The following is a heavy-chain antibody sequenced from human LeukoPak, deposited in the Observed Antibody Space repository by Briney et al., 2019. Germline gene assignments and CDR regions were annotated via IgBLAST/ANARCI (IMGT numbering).Heavy chain of an antibody. V-gene: IGHV4-59*01. D-gene: IGHD1-1*01. CDR1: DDSITMYY. J-gene: IGHJ6*03. Sequence: SETLSLTCSVSDDSITMYYWTWLRQPPGKGLEWIVYVDHTGSTNFNPSLNGRVSISRATTKTLFSLRLRSVTAADTAVYFCARGRLSSSTWYSTYYYYFYMDVWGKGTTVTVSS. CDR3: ARGRLSSSTWYSTYYYYFYMDV. CDR2: VDHTGST.